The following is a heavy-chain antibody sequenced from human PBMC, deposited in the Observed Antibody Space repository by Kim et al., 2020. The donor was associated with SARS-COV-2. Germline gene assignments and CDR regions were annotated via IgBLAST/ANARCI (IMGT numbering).Heavy chain of an antibody. CDR1: GYRSTNYW. V-gene: IGHV5-51*01. J-gene: IGHJ6*02. CDR3: ARHTASQTGWGYGSTTYYGGMDV. D-gene: IGHD3-10*01. Sequence: GESLKISCKGSGYRSTNYWIAWVRQMPGKGLEWMGVIYTGDSDTKYSPSFQGQVTISADKSIGTAYLQWSSLKASDTAMYYCARHTASQTGWGYGSTTYYGGMDVWGQGTTVTVSS. CDR2: IYTGDSDT.